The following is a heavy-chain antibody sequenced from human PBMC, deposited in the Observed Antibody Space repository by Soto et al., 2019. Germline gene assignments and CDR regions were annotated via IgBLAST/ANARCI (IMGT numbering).Heavy chain of an antibody. CDR1: GGSISSGGYY. Sequence: SETLSLTCTVSGGSISSGGYYWSWIRQHPGKGLEWIGYIYYSGSTYYNPSLKSRVTISVDTSKNQFSLKLSSVTAADTAVYYCARVTMVRGVIWYFDYWGQGTLVTVPS. CDR3: ARVTMVRGVIWYFDY. CDR2: IYYSGST. J-gene: IGHJ4*02. D-gene: IGHD3-10*01. V-gene: IGHV4-31*03.